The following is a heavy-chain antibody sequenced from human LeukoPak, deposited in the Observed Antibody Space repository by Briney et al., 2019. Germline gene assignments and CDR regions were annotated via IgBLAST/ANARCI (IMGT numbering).Heavy chain of an antibody. CDR3: GHRRESFDYHGVDV. CDR2: TYWNGDK. J-gene: IGHJ6*02. CDR1: GLSLNTIGVG. Sequence: SGPTLVNPTQTLTLTCTFSGLSLNTIGVGVVWIRQPPGKAPEWLGVTYWNGDKRYNPSLASRLTITKDTSKNQEVLALTNMDPVDTATYYCGHRRESFDYHGVDVWGQGTTVTVSS. V-gene: IGHV2-5*01. D-gene: IGHD2/OR15-2a*01.